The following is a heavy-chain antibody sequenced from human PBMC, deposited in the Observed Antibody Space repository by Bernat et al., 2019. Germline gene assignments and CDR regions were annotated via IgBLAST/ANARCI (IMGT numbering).Heavy chain of an antibody. V-gene: IGHV3-7*03. CDR1: GFTFSSYW. CDR3: ARESIAVYDILTDYYYFDY. CDR2: IKQDGSEK. Sequence: EVQLVESGGGLVQPGGSLRLSCAASGFTFSSYWMSWVRQAPGKGLEWVANIKQDGSEKYYVDSVKGRFTISRDNAKNSLYLQMNSLRAEDTAVYYCARESIAVYDILTDYYYFDYWGQGTLVTVSS. J-gene: IGHJ4*02. D-gene: IGHD3-9*01.